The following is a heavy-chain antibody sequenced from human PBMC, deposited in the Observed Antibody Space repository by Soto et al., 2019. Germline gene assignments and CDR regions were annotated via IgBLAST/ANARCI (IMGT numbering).Heavy chain of an antibody. CDR1: GGSISSSSYY. D-gene: IGHD3-16*02. V-gene: IGHV4-39*01. Sequence: SETLSLTCTVSGGSISSSSYYWGWIRQPPGKGLEWIGSIYYSGSTYYNPSLKSRVTISVDTSKNQFSLKLSSVTAADTAVYYCASSGDYIWGSYRFDYWGQGTLVTVSS. CDR3: ASSGDYIWGSYRFDY. J-gene: IGHJ4*02. CDR2: IYYSGST.